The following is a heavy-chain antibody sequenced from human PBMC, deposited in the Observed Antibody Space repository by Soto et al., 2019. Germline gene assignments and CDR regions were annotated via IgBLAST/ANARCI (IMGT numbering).Heavy chain of an antibody. V-gene: IGHV3-30*18. CDR2: ISYDGSNK. Sequence: PGGSLRLSCAASGFTFSSYGMHWVRQAPGKGLEWVAVISYDGSNKYYADSVKGRFTISRDNSKNTLYLQMNSLRAEDTAVYYCAKTDYSNYLRPVNWFDPWGQGTLVTVSS. CDR3: AKTDYSNYLRPVNWFDP. D-gene: IGHD4-4*01. J-gene: IGHJ5*02. CDR1: GFTFSSYG.